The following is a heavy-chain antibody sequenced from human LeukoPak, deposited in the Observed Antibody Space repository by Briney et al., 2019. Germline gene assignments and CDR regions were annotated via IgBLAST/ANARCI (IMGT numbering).Heavy chain of an antibody. J-gene: IGHJ4*02. Sequence: GGSLRLSCAASGFTFSSYWMSWVRQAPGKGLEWVANIKQDGSEKYYVDSVKGRFTISRDNAKKSLLLQMNSLRAEDTAVYYCARTGDYGSGRYFRPFDYWGQGTLVTVSS. CDR2: IKQDGSEK. CDR1: GFTFSSYW. D-gene: IGHD3-10*01. V-gene: IGHV3-7*01. CDR3: ARTGDYGSGRYFRPFDY.